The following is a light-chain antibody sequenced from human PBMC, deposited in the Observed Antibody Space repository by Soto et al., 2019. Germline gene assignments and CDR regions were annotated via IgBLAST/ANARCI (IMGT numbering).Light chain of an antibody. CDR3: QQYNSYLWT. Sequence: DIQMTQSPSTLSASVGDRVTITCRASQSISSWLAWYQQKPGKAPKLLIYDASSLESGVPSRFSGSGSGTEVTLTISSLQHDDFATYYCQQYNSYLWTFGQGTKVEIK. CDR2: DAS. V-gene: IGKV1-5*01. CDR1: QSISSW. J-gene: IGKJ1*01.